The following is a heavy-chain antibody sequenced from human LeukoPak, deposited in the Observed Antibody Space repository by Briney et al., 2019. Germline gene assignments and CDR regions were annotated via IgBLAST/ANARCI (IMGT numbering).Heavy chain of an antibody. Sequence: ASLKISCKTSGYTFTSYYMNWVRQAPGQGLEWMGIINPSGGSTSYAQKFQGRVTMTRDTSTSTVYMEVSSLRSEDTAVYYCARPIKSADSSSSWFDPWGQGTLVTVSS. CDR2: INPSGGST. CDR3: ARPIKSADSSSSWFDP. CDR1: GYTFTSYY. J-gene: IGHJ5*02. D-gene: IGHD6-6*01. V-gene: IGHV1-46*01.